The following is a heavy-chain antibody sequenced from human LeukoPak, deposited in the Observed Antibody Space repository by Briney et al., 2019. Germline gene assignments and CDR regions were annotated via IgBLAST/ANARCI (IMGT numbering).Heavy chain of an antibody. D-gene: IGHD3-10*01. V-gene: IGHV4-39*01. Sequence: SETLSLTCTVSGGSISSSSYYWGWIRQPPGKGLEWIGSIYYSGSTYYNPSLKSRVTISADTSKNQFSLKLSSVTAADTAVYYCARHLVYYYGSGSPNWFDPWGQGTLVTASS. CDR2: IYYSGST. CDR1: GGSISSSSYY. CDR3: ARHLVYYYGSGSPNWFDP. J-gene: IGHJ5*02.